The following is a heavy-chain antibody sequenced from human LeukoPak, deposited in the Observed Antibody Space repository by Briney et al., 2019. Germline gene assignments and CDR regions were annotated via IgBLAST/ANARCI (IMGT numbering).Heavy chain of an antibody. CDR1: GNTFIDYY. CDR3: ARDKDGMDV. CDR2: INPKSGGT. V-gene: IGHV1-2*02. Sequence: ASVKVSCKASGNTFIDYYMNWVRQAPGQGLEWIGWINPKSGGTNYAQKFQGRVTMTRDTSISTAYMELNRLISDDSAVYYCARDKDGMDVWGQGTTVTVSS. J-gene: IGHJ6*02. D-gene: IGHD2-15*01.